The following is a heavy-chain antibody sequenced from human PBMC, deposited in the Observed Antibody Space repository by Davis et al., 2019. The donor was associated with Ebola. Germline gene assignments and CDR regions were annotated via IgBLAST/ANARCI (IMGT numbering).Heavy chain of an antibody. Sequence: ASVKVSCKASGYIFTSYGVNWVRQAPGQGLEWVGWISTYNGKTNYGQRLPGRVTMTTDTSTSTAYMELRGLRSDDTAVYYCAISTAHDAFDVWGQGTTVTVSS. CDR3: AISTAHDAFDV. D-gene: IGHD4-17*01. V-gene: IGHV1-18*01. J-gene: IGHJ3*01. CDR1: GYIFTSYG. CDR2: ISTYNGKT.